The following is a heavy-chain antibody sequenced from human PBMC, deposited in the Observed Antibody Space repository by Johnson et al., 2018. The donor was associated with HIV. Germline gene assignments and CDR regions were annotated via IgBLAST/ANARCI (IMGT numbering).Heavy chain of an antibody. J-gene: IGHJ3*02. CDR3: AREGWELLYAFDI. CDR2: ISWDRGRI. Sequence: VQLVESGGGLVQPGRSMRLSCAASGFTFDDYAMHWVRQAPGKGLEWVSGISWDRGRIGYADSVKGRFTISRNNAKNSLYLQMNSLRAEDTAVYYCAREGWELLYAFDIWGQGTMVTFSS. D-gene: IGHD1-26*01. V-gene: IGHV3-9*01. CDR1: GFTFDDYA.